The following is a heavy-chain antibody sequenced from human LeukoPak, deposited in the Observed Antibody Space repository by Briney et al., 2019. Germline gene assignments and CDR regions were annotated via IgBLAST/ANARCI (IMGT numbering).Heavy chain of an antibody. V-gene: IGHV1-3*01. CDR3: ATLGWNYNYYYYGMDV. CDR1: GYTFTSYA. Sequence: ASVKVSCKASGYTFTSYAMHWVRQAPGQRLEWMGWINAGNGNTKYSQKFQGRVTITRDTSASTAYMELSSLRSEDTAVYYCATLGWNYNYYYYGMDVWGQGTTVTVSS. CDR2: INAGNGNT. D-gene: IGHD1-7*01. J-gene: IGHJ6*02.